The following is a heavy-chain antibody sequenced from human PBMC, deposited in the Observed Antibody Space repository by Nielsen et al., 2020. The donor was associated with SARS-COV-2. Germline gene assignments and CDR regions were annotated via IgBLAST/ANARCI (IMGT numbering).Heavy chain of an antibody. Sequence: LRLSCTVSGGSMSSGGYSWSWIRQHPGKGLEWIGYMHYSGSAYYNPSLKSRVSISIDTSKNQFSLNLTSVTAADTAVYYCARDRPDYGSFFGAGGSDYWGQGTLVTVSS. J-gene: IGHJ4*02. CDR2: MHYSGSA. CDR3: ARDRPDYGSFFGAGGSDY. D-gene: IGHD4-17*01. CDR1: GGSMSSGGYS. V-gene: IGHV4-31*03.